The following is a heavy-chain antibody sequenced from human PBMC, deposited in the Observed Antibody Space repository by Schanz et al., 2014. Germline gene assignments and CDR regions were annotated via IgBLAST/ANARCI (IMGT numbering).Heavy chain of an antibody. CDR3: AKDAENTAMITDYFDY. V-gene: IGHV3-11*01. CDR2: IGNGGVTI. Sequence: VQLLESGGGLVQPGGSLRLSCEASGFPFSDYFMAWIRQPPGRGLEWVSYIGNGGVTIYYADSVKGRFTISRDNSKNTLYLQMNSLRAEDTAVYYCAKDAENTAMITDYFDYWGQGTLVTVSS. D-gene: IGHD5-18*01. J-gene: IGHJ4*02. CDR1: GFPFSDYF.